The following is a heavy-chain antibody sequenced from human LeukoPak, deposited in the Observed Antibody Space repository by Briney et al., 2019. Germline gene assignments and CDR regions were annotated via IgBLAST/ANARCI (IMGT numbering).Heavy chain of an antibody. J-gene: IGHJ4*02. Sequence: EASVKVSCKASGYSFTAYYMHWVRQAPGQGLEWMGWINPNSGGTNYAQKFQGRVTMTRDTSITTAYMELSRLRSDDTAVYYCAADPYDYGDYVLGYWGQGTLVTVSS. V-gene: IGHV1-2*02. CDR3: AADPYDYGDYVLGY. D-gene: IGHD4-17*01. CDR1: GYSFTAYY. CDR2: INPNSGGT.